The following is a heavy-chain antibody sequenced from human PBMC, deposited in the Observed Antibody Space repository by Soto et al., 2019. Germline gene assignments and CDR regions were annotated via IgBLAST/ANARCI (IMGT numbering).Heavy chain of an antibody. D-gene: IGHD6-6*01. CDR3: AKVKLAPPPWRWYYYGMDV. CDR2: ISGSGGST. J-gene: IGHJ6*02. CDR1: GFIFSSYA. V-gene: IGHV3-23*01. Sequence: GGSLRLSCSASGFIFSSYAMSWVRQAPGKGLEWVSAISGSGGSTYYADSVKGRFTISRDNSKNTLYLQMNSLRAEDTAVYHCAKVKLAPPPWRWYYYGMDVWGQGTTVTVSS.